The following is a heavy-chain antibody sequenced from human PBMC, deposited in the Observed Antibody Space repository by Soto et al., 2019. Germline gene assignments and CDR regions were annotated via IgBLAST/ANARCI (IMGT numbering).Heavy chain of an antibody. CDR1: GYRFTSYW. CDR2: IYPGDSDT. Sequence: PGESLKISCKGSGYRFTSYWIGWVRQMPGKGLEWMGIIYPGDSDTRYSPSFQGQVTISADKSISTAYLQWSSLKASDTAMYYCARAGIAAAGTFGMDVWGQGTTVTVS. V-gene: IGHV5-51*01. CDR3: ARAGIAAAGTFGMDV. J-gene: IGHJ6*02. D-gene: IGHD6-13*01.